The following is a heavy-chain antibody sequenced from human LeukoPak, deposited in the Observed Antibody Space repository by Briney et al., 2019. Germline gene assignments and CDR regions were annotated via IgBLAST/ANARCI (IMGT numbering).Heavy chain of an antibody. V-gene: IGHV3-7*01. D-gene: IGHD3-3*01. CDR3: ARDESLGDFWSGYFDAFDI. Sequence: PGGSLRLSCAASGFTFSSYWMTWVRQAPGKGLEWVANIKQDGSEEYYVDSVKGRFTISRDNAKNSLYLQMNSLRAEDTAVYYCARDESLGDFWSGYFDAFDIWGQGTMVTVSS. CDR1: GFTFSSYW. CDR2: IKQDGSEE. J-gene: IGHJ3*02.